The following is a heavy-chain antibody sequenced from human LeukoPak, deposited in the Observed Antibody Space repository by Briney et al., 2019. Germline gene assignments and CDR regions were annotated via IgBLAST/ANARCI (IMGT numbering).Heavy chain of an antibody. J-gene: IGHJ5*02. CDR1: GYTFTSYG. V-gene: IGHV1-18*01. D-gene: IGHD3-22*01. CDR3: ARALYYYDSMNWFDP. CDR2: ISAYNGNT. Sequence: GASVTVSCKASGYTFTSYGISWVRQAPGQGLEWMGWISAYNGNTNYAQKLQGRVTMTTDTSTSTAYMELRSLRSDDTAVCYCARALYYYDSMNWFDPWGQGTLVTVSS.